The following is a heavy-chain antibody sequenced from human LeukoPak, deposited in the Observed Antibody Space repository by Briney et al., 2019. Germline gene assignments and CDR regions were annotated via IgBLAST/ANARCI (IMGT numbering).Heavy chain of an antibody. CDR3: ARGDDSSGYIDY. Sequence: SETLSLTCTVSDYAISSGFFWGWIRQAPGKGPEWIGNIYHSGSTYYTPSLRSRVTISVDTSKNQFSLKLSSVTAADTAVYYCARGDDSSGYIDYWGQGTLVTVSS. V-gene: IGHV4-38-2*02. D-gene: IGHD3-22*01. CDR2: IYHSGST. CDR1: DYAISSGFF. J-gene: IGHJ4*02.